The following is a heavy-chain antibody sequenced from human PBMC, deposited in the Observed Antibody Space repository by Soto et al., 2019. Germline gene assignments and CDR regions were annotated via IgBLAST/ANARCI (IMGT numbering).Heavy chain of an antibody. Sequence: GGSLRLSCAASGFTFSSYGMHWVRQAPGKGLEWVAVIWYDGSNKYYADSVKGRFTISRDNSKNTLYLQMNSLRAEDTAVYYCARDESGGSFLEDYYYYGMDVWGQGTTVTVSS. CDR2: IWYDGSNK. CDR3: ARDESGGSFLEDYYYYGMDV. J-gene: IGHJ6*02. CDR1: GFTFSSYG. D-gene: IGHD2-15*01. V-gene: IGHV3-33*01.